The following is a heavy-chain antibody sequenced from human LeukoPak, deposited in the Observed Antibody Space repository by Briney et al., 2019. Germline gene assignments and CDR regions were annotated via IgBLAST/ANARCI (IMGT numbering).Heavy chain of an antibody. CDR3: ARTMETYFDY. J-gene: IGHJ4*02. D-gene: IGHD1-1*01. Sequence: SETLSLTCTVSGGSISSYYCSWIRQPPGNGLEWIGYIYYSGSTNYNPSLKSRVTISVDTSKNQFSLKLSSVTAADTAVYYCARTMETYFDYWGQGTLVTVSS. CDR2: IYYSGST. CDR1: GGSISSYY. V-gene: IGHV4-59*01.